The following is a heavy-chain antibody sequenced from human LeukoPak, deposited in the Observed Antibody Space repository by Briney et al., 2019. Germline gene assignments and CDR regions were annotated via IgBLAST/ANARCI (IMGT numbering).Heavy chain of an antibody. CDR1: GYTFTGYY. CDR3: ARGVMDSSGWLSYYYYYMDV. Sequence: ASVKVSCKASGYTFTGYYMHWVRQAPGQGLEWMGWMNPNSGNTGYAQKFQGRVTMTRNTSISTAYMELSSLRSEDTAVYYCARGVMDSSGWLSYYYYYMDVWGKGTTVTISS. D-gene: IGHD6-19*01. V-gene: IGHV1-8*02. CDR2: MNPNSGNT. J-gene: IGHJ6*03.